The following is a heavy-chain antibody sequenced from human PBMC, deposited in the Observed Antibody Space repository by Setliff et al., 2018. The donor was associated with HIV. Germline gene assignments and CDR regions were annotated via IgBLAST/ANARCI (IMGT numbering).Heavy chain of an antibody. D-gene: IGHD2-2*01. Sequence: PGGSLRLSCAASGFTFSSYSMNWVRQAPGKGLEWVSSISSSSSYIYYADSVKGRFTISRDNAKNSLYLQMNSLRAEDTAVYYCARDQEAYCSSSSCPYYFDYWGQGTLVTVSS. CDR1: GFTFSSYS. J-gene: IGHJ4*02. V-gene: IGHV3-21*01. CDR3: ARDQEAYCSSSSCPYYFDY. CDR2: ISSSSSYI.